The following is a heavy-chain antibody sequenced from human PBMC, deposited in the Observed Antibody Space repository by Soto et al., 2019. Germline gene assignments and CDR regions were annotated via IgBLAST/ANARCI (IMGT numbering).Heavy chain of an antibody. D-gene: IGHD5-12*01. V-gene: IGHV3-11*01. CDR3: ARDRFGNSGYDYEIDYFDY. J-gene: IGHJ4*02. Sequence: GGSLRLSCAASGFTFSDYYMSWIRQAPGKGLEWVSYISSSGSTIYYADSVKGRFTISRDNAKNSLYLQMNSLRAEDTAVYYCARDRFGNSGYDYEIDYFDYWGQGTLVTVSS. CDR2: ISSSGSTI. CDR1: GFTFSDYY.